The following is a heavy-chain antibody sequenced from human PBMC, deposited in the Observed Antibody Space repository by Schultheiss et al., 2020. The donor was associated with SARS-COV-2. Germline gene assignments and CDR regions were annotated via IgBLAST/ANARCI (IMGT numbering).Heavy chain of an antibody. CDR3: ARLYCSSTSCYNWYFDL. D-gene: IGHD2-2*02. CDR1: GYTFTGYY. CDR2: IIPNSGGT. V-gene: IGHV1-2*02. J-gene: IGHJ2*01. Sequence: ASVKVSCKASGYTFTGYYMHWVRQAPGQGLEWMGRIIPNSGGTNYAQKFQGRVTMTRDTSISTAYMELSRLRSDDTAVYYCARLYCSSTSCYNWYFDLWGRGTLVTVSS.